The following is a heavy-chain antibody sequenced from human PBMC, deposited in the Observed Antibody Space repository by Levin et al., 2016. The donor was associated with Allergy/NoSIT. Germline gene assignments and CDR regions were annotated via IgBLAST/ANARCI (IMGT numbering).Heavy chain of an antibody. D-gene: IGHD3-22*01. CDR3: AHAKYYYDSSGYLFDY. V-gene: IGHV2-5*02. Sequence: WIRQPPGKALEWLSVIYWDDDKRYRPSLKSRLTITKDTSKNQVVLTMTNMDPVDTATYYCAHAKYYYDSSGYLFDYWGQGTLVTAPQ. J-gene: IGHJ4*02. CDR2: IYWDDDK.